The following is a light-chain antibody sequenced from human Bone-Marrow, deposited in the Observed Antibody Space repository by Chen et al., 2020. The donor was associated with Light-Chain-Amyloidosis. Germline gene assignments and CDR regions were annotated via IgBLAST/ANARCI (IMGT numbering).Light chain of an antibody. CDR1: NIGSTR. CDR3: QVWDRSSDRPV. V-gene: IGLV3-21*02. Sequence: SYVLTQPSSVSVAPGQTATLACGGNNIGSTRVHWYQQTPGQAPLLVVYDDSDRPSGIPERLSGSNSGNTATVTISRVEAGDEADYYCQVWDRSSDRPVFGGGTKLTVL. J-gene: IGLJ3*02. CDR2: DDS.